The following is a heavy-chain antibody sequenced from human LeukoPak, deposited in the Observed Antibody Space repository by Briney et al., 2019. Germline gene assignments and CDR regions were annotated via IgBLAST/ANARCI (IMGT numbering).Heavy chain of an antibody. CDR1: GFTFSSYA. V-gene: IGHV3-7*01. CDR3: ARASDTAMAYYYYYGMDV. D-gene: IGHD5-18*01. CDR2: IKQDGSEK. Sequence: GGSLRLSCAASGFTFSSYAMSWVRQAPGKGLEWVANIKQDGSEKYYVDSVKGRFTISRDNAKNSLYLQMNSLRAEDTAVYYCARASDTAMAYYYYYGMDVWGQGTTVTVSS. J-gene: IGHJ6*02.